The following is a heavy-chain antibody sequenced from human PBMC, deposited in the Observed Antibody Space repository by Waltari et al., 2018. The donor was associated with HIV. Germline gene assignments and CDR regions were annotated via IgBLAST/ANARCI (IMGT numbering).Heavy chain of an antibody. D-gene: IGHD3-22*01. CDR2: LNRDGRT. CDR3: AINYYDGSGSFY. J-gene: IGHJ4*02. Sequence: QLQLQESGPGLVKPSETLSLTCRVSADSITTTTYYWGWIRHPPGQGLQWMGTLNRDGRTYYNPSLKRRVTMSLDTSKSQFSLRLSSVTAADTAIYYCAINYYDGSGSFYWGRGALVTVSS. V-gene: IGHV4-39*07. CDR1: ADSITTTTYY.